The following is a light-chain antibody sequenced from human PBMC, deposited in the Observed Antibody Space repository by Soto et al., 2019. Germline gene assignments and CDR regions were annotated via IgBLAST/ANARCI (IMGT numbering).Light chain of an antibody. CDR2: GAS. Sequence: EIVMTQSPATLSVSPGERATLSCRASQRVKTNLAWYQQKVGQAPRLLIYGASTRATGIPARFSGSGSGTEFTLTISRLQSEDFAVYYCQQYSDWPRTFGQGTRWIT. J-gene: IGKJ1*01. CDR3: QQYSDWPRT. V-gene: IGKV3-15*01. CDR1: QRVKTN.